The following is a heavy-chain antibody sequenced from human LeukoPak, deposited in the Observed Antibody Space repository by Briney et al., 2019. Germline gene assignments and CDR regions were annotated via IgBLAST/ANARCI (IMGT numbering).Heavy chain of an antibody. J-gene: IGHJ4*02. D-gene: IGHD3-10*01. Sequence: ASVKVSCKASGYTFTSYGISWVRQAPGQGLEWMGWISAYNGNTNYAQKLQGRVTMTTDTSTSTAYMELRSLRSDDTAVYYCARLSPRHYYGSGSYSDFDYWGQGTLVTVSS. CDR3: ARLSPRHYYGSGSYSDFDY. CDR1: GYTFTSYG. V-gene: IGHV1-18*01. CDR2: ISAYNGNT.